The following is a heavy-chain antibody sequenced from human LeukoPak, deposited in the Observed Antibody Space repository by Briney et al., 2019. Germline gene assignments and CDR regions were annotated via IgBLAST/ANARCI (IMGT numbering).Heavy chain of an antibody. CDR2: INPSGGST. J-gene: IGHJ4*02. V-gene: IGHV1-46*01. CDR1: GYTFTSYY. CDR3: ARVPKRLGYYYDSSGYGSPFDY. Sequence: GASVRVSCKASGYTFTSYYMHWVRQAPGQGLEWMGIINPSGGSTSYAQKFQGRVTMTRDTSTSTVYMELSSLRSEDTAVYYCARVPKRLGYYYDSSGYGSPFDYWGQGTLVTVSS. D-gene: IGHD3-22*01.